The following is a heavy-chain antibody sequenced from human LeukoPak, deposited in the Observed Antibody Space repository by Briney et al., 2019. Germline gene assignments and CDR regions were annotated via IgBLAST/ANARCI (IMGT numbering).Heavy chain of an antibody. CDR3: AKHPPSSPYRDYFDY. D-gene: IGHD1-26*01. V-gene: IGHV3-23*01. J-gene: IGHJ4*02. CDR1: GFSFSSYS. CDR2: ISGSGGST. Sequence: PGGSLRLSCAGSGFSFSSYSMNWVRQAPGKGLEWVSAISGSGGSTYYADSVKGRFTISRDNSKNTLYLQMNSLRAEDTAVYYCAKHPPSSPYRDYFDYWGQGTLVTVSS.